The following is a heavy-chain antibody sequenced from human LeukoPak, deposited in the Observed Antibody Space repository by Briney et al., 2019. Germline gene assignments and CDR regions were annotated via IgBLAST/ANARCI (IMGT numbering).Heavy chain of an antibody. V-gene: IGHV4-34*01. D-gene: IGHD4-17*01. CDR1: GGSFSGYY. CDR3: ARAITVTTPRARRRKSGWFDP. J-gene: IGHJ5*02. CDR2: INHSGST. Sequence: SETLSLTCAVYGGSFSGYYWSWIRQPPGKGLEWIGEINHSGSTNYNPSPKSRVTISVDTSKHQFSLKLSSVTAADTAVYYCARAITVTTPRARRRKSGWFDPWGQGTLVTVSS.